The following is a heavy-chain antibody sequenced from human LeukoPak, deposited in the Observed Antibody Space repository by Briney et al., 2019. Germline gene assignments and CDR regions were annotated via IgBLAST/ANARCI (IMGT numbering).Heavy chain of an antibody. Sequence: PGGSLRLSCAASGFTFSSYSMNWVRQAPGKGLEWVSYISSSSSTIYYADSVKGRFTISRDNAKNSLYLQMNSLRAEDTAVYYCARDRDCSSTSCSKGGYYYYMDVWGKGTTVTVSS. CDR1: GFTFSSYS. CDR3: ARDRDCSSTSCSKGGYYYYMDV. D-gene: IGHD2-2*01. V-gene: IGHV3-48*01. J-gene: IGHJ6*03. CDR2: ISSSSSTI.